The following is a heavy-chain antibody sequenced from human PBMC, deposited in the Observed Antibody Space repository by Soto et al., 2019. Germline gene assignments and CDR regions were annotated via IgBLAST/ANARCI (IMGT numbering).Heavy chain of an antibody. CDR1: GFTFSSDW. CDR2: INKDGSYK. Sequence: TGGSLRLSCATSGFTFSSDWMHWVRQAPGKGLGWVSRINKDGSYKNYADFVEGRFTISRDDAKSELYLQMDRLRAEDTAVSYCARGELEPFGYLGQGALVTVSS. J-gene: IGHJ4*02. CDR3: ARGELEPFGY. D-gene: IGHD1-7*01. V-gene: IGHV3-74*01.